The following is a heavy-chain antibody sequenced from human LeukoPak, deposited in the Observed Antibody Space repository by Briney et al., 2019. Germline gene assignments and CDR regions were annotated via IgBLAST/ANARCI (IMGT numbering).Heavy chain of an antibody. V-gene: IGHV3-7*01. CDR2: INQDGSVK. CDR1: GFTLSDYW. J-gene: IGHJ4*02. CDR3: ARDPGFSSFDY. D-gene: IGHD6-13*01. Sequence: GGSLRLSCGVSGFTLSDYWVTWVRQTPGKGLEFVANINQDGSVKNYVDSVKGRFTISRDNAKNSLFLQMSSLRVDDTAIYYCARDPGFSSFDYWGQGTLVTVSS.